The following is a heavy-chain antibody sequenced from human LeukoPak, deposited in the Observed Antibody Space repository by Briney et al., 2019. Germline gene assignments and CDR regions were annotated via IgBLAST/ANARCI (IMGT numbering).Heavy chain of an antibody. CDR3: ARTGYYASGSSYYYGMDV. CDR2: VGNKASSYAT. Sequence: PGGSLRLSCAASGFTFSGSTMHWVRPASGKGLEWVGRVGNKASSYATAYAASVKGRFTISRDDSKNTAYLQMNSLKTADTAVYYCARTGYYASGSSYYYGMDVWGQGTTVTVSS. D-gene: IGHD3-10*01. J-gene: IGHJ6*02. V-gene: IGHV3-73*01. CDR1: GFTFSGST.